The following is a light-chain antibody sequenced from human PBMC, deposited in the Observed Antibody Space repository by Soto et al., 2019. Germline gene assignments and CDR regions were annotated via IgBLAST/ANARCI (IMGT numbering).Light chain of an antibody. Sequence: QSVLTQPPSASGTPGQRVTISCSGSSSNIGSNYVYWYQQLPGTAPKLLIYRNNQRPSGVPDRFSGSKSGTSASLAISGLRSEDEADYYCAACDDSRGVFGTGTKVTVL. CDR1: SSNIGSNY. CDR3: AACDDSRGV. CDR2: RNN. V-gene: IGLV1-47*01. J-gene: IGLJ1*01.